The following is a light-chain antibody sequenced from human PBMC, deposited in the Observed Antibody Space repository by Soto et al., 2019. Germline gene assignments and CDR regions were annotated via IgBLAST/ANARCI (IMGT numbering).Light chain of an antibody. V-gene: IGLV2-8*01. CDR2: EVN. J-gene: IGLJ3*02. CDR3: SSYAGSNNLRV. Sequence: QSALTQPPSASGSPGQSVTISCTGTSSDVGLYNYVSWYQQYPGKAPKLRIYEVNKRPSGVPDRFSGSKSGNTASLTVSGVQAEDEGDYYCSSYAGSNNLRVFGGGTKLTVL. CDR1: SSDVGLYNY.